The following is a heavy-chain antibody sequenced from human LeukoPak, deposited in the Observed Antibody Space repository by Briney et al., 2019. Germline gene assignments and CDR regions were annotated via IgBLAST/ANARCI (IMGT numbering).Heavy chain of an antibody. CDR2: IYSGGST. D-gene: IGHD1-26*01. Sequence: GGSLRLSCAASAFTVSSNYMSWVRQAPGKGLEWVSVIYSGGSTYYADSVKGRFTISRDNSKNTLYLQMNSLRAEDTAVYYCARGGGSYHDYWGQGTLVTVSS. CDR3: ARGGGSYHDY. CDR1: AFTVSSNY. V-gene: IGHV3-53*01. J-gene: IGHJ4*02.